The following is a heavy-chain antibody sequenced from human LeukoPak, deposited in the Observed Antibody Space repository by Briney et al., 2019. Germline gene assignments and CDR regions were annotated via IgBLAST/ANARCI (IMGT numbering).Heavy chain of an antibody. V-gene: IGHV4-39*07. Sequence: MTSETLSLTCTVSGGSISSSSYYWGWIRQPPGRGLEWIGSIYYSGSTYYNPSLKSRVTISVDTSKNQFSLKLSSVTAADTAVYYCARDRSSSWKYWGQGTLVTVSS. D-gene: IGHD6-13*01. CDR2: IYYSGST. J-gene: IGHJ4*02. CDR1: GGSISSSSYY. CDR3: ARDRSSSWKY.